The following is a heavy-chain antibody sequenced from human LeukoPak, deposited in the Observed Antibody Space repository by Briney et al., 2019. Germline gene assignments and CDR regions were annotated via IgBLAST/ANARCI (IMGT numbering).Heavy chain of an antibody. CDR3: ARDLTGGDYYFDY. D-gene: IGHD4-17*01. Sequence: GGSLRPSCAASGFTFSSYAVHWVRQAPGKGLEWVAVISYDGSNKYYSDSVKGRFTISRDNSKKMLYLQMSSLRVEDSAVYYCARDLTGGDYYFDYWGQGTLVTVSS. V-gene: IGHV3-30*04. CDR2: ISYDGSNK. CDR1: GFTFSSYA. J-gene: IGHJ4*02.